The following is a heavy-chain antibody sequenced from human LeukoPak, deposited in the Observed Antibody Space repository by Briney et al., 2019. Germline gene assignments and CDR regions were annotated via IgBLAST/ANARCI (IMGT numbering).Heavy chain of an antibody. CDR3: AREKPHDILTGYYYPDAFDI. V-gene: IGHV4-59*01. J-gene: IGHJ3*02. Sequence: SQTLSLTCTVSGGSISSCYWSWIRQPPGKGLEWIGYIYYSGSTNYNPSLKSRVTISVDTSKNQFSLKLSSVTAADTAVYYCAREKPHDILTGYYYPDAFDIWGQGTMVTVSS. CDR2: IYYSGST. D-gene: IGHD3-9*01. CDR1: GGSISSCY.